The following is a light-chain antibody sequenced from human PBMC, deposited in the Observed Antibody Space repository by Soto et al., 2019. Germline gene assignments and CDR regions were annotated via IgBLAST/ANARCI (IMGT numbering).Light chain of an antibody. V-gene: IGKV3-15*01. Sequence: EIVMTQSPATLSVSPGERATLSCRASQSVSSNLAWYQQKPGQAPRLLIYGASTRATGIPARFSGSGSGTEFTLTISSLQSEDFAVYYCQQYNKWPPWTFGQGTLLEIK. CDR2: GAS. J-gene: IGKJ5*01. CDR3: QQYNKWPPWT. CDR1: QSVSSN.